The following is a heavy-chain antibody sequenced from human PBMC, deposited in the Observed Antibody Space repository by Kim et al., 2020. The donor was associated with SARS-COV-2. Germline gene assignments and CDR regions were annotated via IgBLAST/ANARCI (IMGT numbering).Heavy chain of an antibody. CDR1: GFTFSSYA. D-gene: IGHD2-2*01. CDR3: ARDGRYCSSTSCYDIRSYYYYYMDV. Sequence: GGSLRLSCAASGFTFSSYAMHWVRQAPGKGLEWVAVISYDGSNKYYADSVKGRFTISRDNSKNTLYLQMNSLRAEDTAVYYCARDGRYCSSTSCYDIRSYYYYYMDVWGKGTTVTVSS. J-gene: IGHJ6*03. CDR2: ISYDGSNK. V-gene: IGHV3-30-3*01.